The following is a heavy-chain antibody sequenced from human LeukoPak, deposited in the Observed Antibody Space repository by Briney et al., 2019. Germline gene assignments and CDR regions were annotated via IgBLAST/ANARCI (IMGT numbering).Heavy chain of an antibody. CDR3: ARNRATNDY. CDR2: MKDDGNEI. CDR1: GFTFSSYA. D-gene: IGHD1-26*01. J-gene: IGHJ4*02. V-gene: IGHV3-7*01. Sequence: PGGSLRLSCAASGFTFSSYAMSRVRQAPGKGLEWVASMKDDGNEIQYVDSVKGRFTIFRDNAKNSLYLQMNNLRAEDTAVYYCARNRATNDYWGQGTLVTVSS.